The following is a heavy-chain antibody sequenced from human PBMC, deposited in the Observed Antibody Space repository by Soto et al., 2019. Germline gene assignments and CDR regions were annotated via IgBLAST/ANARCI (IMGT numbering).Heavy chain of an antibody. V-gene: IGHV3-15*01. J-gene: IGHJ4*02. Sequence: VGSLRLSCAASGLTFSNVWMSWVRQAPGKGLEWVGRVKSNADGGAREYAAPVKGRFTISRDDSTNTLYLQMNSLKNEDTGVYYCTTTRDPDDYWGQGTLVTVSS. CDR1: GLTFSNVW. CDR2: VKSNADGGAR. CDR3: TTTRDPDDY.